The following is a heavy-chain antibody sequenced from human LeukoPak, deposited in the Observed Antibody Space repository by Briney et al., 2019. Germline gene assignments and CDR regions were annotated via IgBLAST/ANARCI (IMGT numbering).Heavy chain of an antibody. Sequence: GGSLRLSCAASGFTFDDYAMHWVRQAPGKGLEWVSLISWDGGSTYYADSVKGRFTISRDNSKNSLYLQMNSLRAEDTALYYCAKDGVGSGWYGYWGQGTLVTVSS. J-gene: IGHJ4*02. CDR3: AKDGVGSGWYGY. V-gene: IGHV3-43D*03. CDR2: ISWDGGST. D-gene: IGHD6-19*01. CDR1: GFTFDDYA.